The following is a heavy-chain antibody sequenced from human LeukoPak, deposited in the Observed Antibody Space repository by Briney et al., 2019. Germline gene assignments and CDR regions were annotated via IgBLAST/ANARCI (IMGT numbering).Heavy chain of an antibody. CDR2: ISYDGSNK. Sequence: PGGSLRLSCAASGFTFSSYGMHWVRQAPGKGLEWVAVISYDGSNKYYADSVKGRFTISRDNSKNTLYLQMNSLRAEDTAVYYCAKDRTDRSGWPDFDYWGQGALVTVSS. CDR1: GFTFSSYG. CDR3: AKDRTDRSGWPDFDY. D-gene: IGHD6-19*01. V-gene: IGHV3-30*18. J-gene: IGHJ4*02.